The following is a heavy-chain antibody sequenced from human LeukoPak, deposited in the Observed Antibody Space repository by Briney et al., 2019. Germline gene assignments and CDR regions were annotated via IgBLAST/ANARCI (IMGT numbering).Heavy chain of an antibody. CDR2: IYIGGRT. J-gene: IGHJ4*02. D-gene: IGHD3-22*01. V-gene: IGHV4-4*07. CDR3: ARAGYYYDSSAYAIDY. Sequence: SETLSLTCIVSGGSISSYYWSWIRQPAGRGLEWIGRIYIGGRTNYNPPLKSRVTMSVDTSKNQFSLKLRSVTAADTAVYYCARAGYYYDSSAYAIDYWGQGTPVIVSS. CDR1: GGSISSYY.